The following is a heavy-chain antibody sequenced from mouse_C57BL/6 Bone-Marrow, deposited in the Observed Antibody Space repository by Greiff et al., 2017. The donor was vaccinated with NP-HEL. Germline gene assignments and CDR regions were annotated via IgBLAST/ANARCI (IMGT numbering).Heavy chain of an antibody. Sequence: QVQLQQSGAELVKPGASVKLSCKASGYTFTSYWMHWVKQRPGQGLEWIGMIHPNSGSTNYNEKFKSKATLTVDKSSSTAYMQLSSLTSEDSAVYYCARVVKSLFDYWGQGTTLTVSS. CDR3: ARVVKSLFDY. J-gene: IGHJ2*01. CDR1: GYTFTSYW. D-gene: IGHD1-1*02. CDR2: IHPNSGST. V-gene: IGHV1-64*01.